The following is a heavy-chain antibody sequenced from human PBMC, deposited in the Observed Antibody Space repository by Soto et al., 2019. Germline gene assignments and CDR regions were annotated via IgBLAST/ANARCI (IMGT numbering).Heavy chain of an antibody. J-gene: IGHJ5*01. V-gene: IGHV4-59*08. CDR1: GGTSRDIY. D-gene: IGHD3-10*01. CDR2: IYYGGTT. CDR3: ARLGRYYQSLDS. Sequence: SETLPVTWSVAGGTSRDIYCSWIRQSPGKGLEWVGYIYYGGTTSYNPSLKSRVTISLETSKSQISLRLTSVTAADTAVYYCARLGRYYQSLDSWGPGTLVTVS.